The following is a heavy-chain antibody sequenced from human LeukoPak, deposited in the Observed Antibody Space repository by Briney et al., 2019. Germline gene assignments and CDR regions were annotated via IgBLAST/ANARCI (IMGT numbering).Heavy chain of an antibody. V-gene: IGHV3-23*01. J-gene: IGHJ3*02. D-gene: IGHD3-22*01. CDR1: GFTFSSYS. CDR2: ISGGGGST. Sequence: GGSLRLSCAASGFTFSSYSMNWVRQVPGKGLEWVSGISGGGGSTYYADSVKGRFTISRDNSKKTLQLQLNSLRAEDTAIYYCAKDQTAYYYDSSGTEACDIWGQGTMVIVSS. CDR3: AKDQTAYYYDSSGTEACDI.